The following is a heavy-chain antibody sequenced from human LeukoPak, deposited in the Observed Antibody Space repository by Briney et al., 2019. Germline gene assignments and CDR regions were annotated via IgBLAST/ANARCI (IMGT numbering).Heavy chain of an antibody. D-gene: IGHD2-15*01. CDR2: ISSSSSYI. CDR3: ARDIIVVVVAGEEFYRDV. J-gene: IGHJ6*03. Sequence: GGSLRLSCAASGFTFSNYSMNWVRQAPGRGLEWVSSISSSSSYIYYADSVKGRFTNSRDNAKNSLYLQMNSLRAEDMAVYYSARDIIVVVVAGEEFYRDVWGKGTTVTVSS. V-gene: IGHV3-21*01. CDR1: GFTFSNYS.